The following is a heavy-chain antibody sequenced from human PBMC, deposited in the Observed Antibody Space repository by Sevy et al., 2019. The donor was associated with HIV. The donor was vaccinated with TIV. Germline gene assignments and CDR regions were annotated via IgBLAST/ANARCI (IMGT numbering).Heavy chain of an antibody. CDR2: ISSSGMTI. V-gene: IGHV3-11*01. Sequence: GGSPRLSCAVSGFIFSDYYMSWIRQAPGKGLEWVSYISSSGMTIYYADSVKGRFTISRDNAKNSLYLQMNSLRAEDTAVYYCARRRFGGIRDAFDIWGQGTMVTVSS. CDR3: ARRRFGGIRDAFDI. CDR1: GFIFSDYY. D-gene: IGHD3-10*01. J-gene: IGHJ3*02.